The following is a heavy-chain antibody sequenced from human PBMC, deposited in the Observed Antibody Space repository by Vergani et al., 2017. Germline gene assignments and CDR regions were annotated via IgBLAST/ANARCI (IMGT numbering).Heavy chain of an antibody. Sequence: VQLVESGGGVVQPGGSLRLSCVASGFTFTAHGLNWVRQAPGKGLEWVSGISGQNFRTHYADSVKGRFTISRDNSKNTLYLQMKSLRPEDTAVYYCAKEGGGYCSGGTCYPEYWGQGTLVIVSS. V-gene: IGHV3-23*04. D-gene: IGHD2-15*01. CDR3: AKEGGGYCSGGTCYPEY. J-gene: IGHJ4*02. CDR1: GFTFTAHG. CDR2: ISGQNFRT.